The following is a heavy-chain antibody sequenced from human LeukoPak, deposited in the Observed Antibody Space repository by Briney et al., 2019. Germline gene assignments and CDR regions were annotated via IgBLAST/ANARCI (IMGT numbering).Heavy chain of an antibody. CDR3: GSGERSYHFDN. J-gene: IGHJ4*02. V-gene: IGHV5-51*01. CDR2: MYPGDSDT. D-gene: IGHD1-26*01. Sequence: ESLKISCKGSANSFTSQWIGWVRQMPGKGLEWMGIMYPGDSDTRYSPSFEGHVTISADKSITTAYLQWSSLKASDTAMYYCGSGERSYHFDNWGQGSLVTVSS. CDR1: ANSFTSQW.